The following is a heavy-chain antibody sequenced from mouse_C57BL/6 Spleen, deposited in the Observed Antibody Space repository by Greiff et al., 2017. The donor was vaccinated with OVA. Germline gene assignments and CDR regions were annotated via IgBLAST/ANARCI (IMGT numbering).Heavy chain of an antibody. CDR3: ARGGYDGYNEWFAY. CDR1: GYTFTSYW. CDR2: IDPSDSYT. D-gene: IGHD2-3*01. V-gene: IGHV1-59*01. J-gene: IGHJ3*01. Sequence: QVQLQQSGAELVRPGTSVKLSCKASGYTFTSYWMHWVKQRPGPGLEWIGVIDPSDSYTNYNQKFKGKATLTVDTSSSTAYMQLSSLTSEDSAVYYCARGGYDGYNEWFAYWGQGTLVTVSA.